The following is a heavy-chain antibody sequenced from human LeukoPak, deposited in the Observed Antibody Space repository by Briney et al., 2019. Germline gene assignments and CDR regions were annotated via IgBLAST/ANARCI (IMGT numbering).Heavy chain of an antibody. V-gene: IGHV4-34*01. J-gene: IGHJ4*02. CDR1: GASFSGYY. Sequence: PSETLSLTCAVYGASFSGYYWSWIRQPPGKGLEWIGEINHSGSTDYNPSLKSRVTISLDTSKNQFSLTLSSVTAADTAVFYCARHTFYYYDSSGYYERPFDFWGQGTLVTVSS. CDR3: ARHTFYYYDSSGYYERPFDF. D-gene: IGHD3-22*01. CDR2: INHSGST.